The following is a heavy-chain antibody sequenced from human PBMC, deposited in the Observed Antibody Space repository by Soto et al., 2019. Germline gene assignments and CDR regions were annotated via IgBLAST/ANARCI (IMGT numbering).Heavy chain of an antibody. CDR3: ARGYCSGGSCLYFDY. J-gene: IGHJ4*02. CDR1: GGSISSYY. V-gene: IGHV4-4*07. Sequence: SETLSLTCTVSGGSISSYYWSWIRQPAGKGLEWIGRIYTSGSTNYNPSLKSRVTMSVDTSKNQFSLKLSSVTAADTAVYYCARGYCSGGSCLYFDYWGQGTLVTVSS. D-gene: IGHD2-15*01. CDR2: IYTSGST.